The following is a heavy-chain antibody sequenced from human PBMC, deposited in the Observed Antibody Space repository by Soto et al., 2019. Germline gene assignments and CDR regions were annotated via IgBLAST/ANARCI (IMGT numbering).Heavy chain of an antibody. CDR2: IFPGDSDT. Sequence: PGESLKISCQGSGYSFGAYWIGWVRQMPGKGLEWMGIIFPGDSDTRYRPSFQGQVTISADKSISTAYLQWSSLKASDTAMYYCARRVVGAPYYFDYWGQGTLVTVSS. D-gene: IGHD1-26*01. J-gene: IGHJ4*02. CDR1: GYSFGAYW. V-gene: IGHV5-51*01. CDR3: ARRVVGAPYYFDY.